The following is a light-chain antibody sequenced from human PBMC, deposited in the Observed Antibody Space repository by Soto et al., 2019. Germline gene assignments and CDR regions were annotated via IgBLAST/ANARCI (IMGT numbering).Light chain of an antibody. CDR1: QSLNDN. J-gene: IGKJ4*02. V-gene: IGKV3-15*01. CDR3: QQYKTWPLK. CDR2: GAS. Sequence: IVMTQSPATLSVSPGERATLSCRASQSLNDNLAWYQQKPGQAPRLLIYGASTRATGIPARFSGSGSGTEFTLTLSSLQAEDVAVYDWQQYKTWPLKSGAGPKVDLK.